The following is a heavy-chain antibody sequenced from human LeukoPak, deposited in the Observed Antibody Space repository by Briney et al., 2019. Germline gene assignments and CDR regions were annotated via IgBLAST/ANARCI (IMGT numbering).Heavy chain of an antibody. D-gene: IGHD3-3*01. CDR1: GFTFGDYA. V-gene: IGHV3-49*05. CDR3: TSHPPTIFGVVYYYYYYMDV. Sequence: KSGRSLRLSCTASGFTFGDYAMSWFRQARGKWLEWVGFIRSKAYGGTTEYAASVKGRFTISRDDSKSIAYLQMNSLKTEDTAVYYCTSHPPTIFGVVYYYYYYMDVWGKGTTVTVSS. J-gene: IGHJ6*03. CDR2: IRSKAYGGTT.